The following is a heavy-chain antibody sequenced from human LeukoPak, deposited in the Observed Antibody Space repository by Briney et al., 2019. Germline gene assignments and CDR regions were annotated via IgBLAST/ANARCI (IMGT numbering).Heavy chain of an antibody. V-gene: IGHV3-72*01. D-gene: IGHD3-16*01. Sequence: GGSLRLSCATSGFAFSDHYVDWVRQAPGKGLEWVGRSRSKAMSFTTEYAASVKGRFSISRDDSKNSLYPQMNSLKTEDTAVYYCARWAGLGVSGLNYGMDVWGQGTTVTVPS. J-gene: IGHJ6*02. CDR1: GFAFSDHY. CDR3: ARWAGLGVSGLNYGMDV. CDR2: SRSKAMSFTT.